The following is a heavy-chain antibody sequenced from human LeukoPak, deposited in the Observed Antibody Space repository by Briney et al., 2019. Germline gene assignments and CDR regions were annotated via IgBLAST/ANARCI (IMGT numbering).Heavy chain of an antibody. CDR2: IRYDGSNK. V-gene: IGHV3-30*02. D-gene: IGHD3-3*01. Sequence: GGSLRLSCAASGFTFSSYGMHWVRQAPGKGPEWVAFIRYDGSNKYYADSVKGRFTISRDNSKNTLYLQMNSLRAEGTAVYYCAKDRSYYDFWSGYYTPTEYYYYMDVWGKGTTVTVSS. CDR1: GFTFSSYG. CDR3: AKDRSYYDFWSGYYTPTEYYYYMDV. J-gene: IGHJ6*03.